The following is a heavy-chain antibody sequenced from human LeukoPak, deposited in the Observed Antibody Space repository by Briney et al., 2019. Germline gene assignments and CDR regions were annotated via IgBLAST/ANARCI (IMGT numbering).Heavy chain of an antibody. CDR1: GFTVSSNY. V-gene: IGHV3-53*01. J-gene: IGHJ4*02. CDR3: ARVRPRVGAEYYFDY. Sequence: GGSLRLSCAASGFTVSSNYMSWVRQAPGKGLEWVSVIYSGSSTYYADSVKGRFTISRDNSKNTLYLQMNSLRAEDTAVYYCARVRPRVGAEYYFDYWGQGTLVTVSS. CDR2: IYSGSST. D-gene: IGHD1-26*01.